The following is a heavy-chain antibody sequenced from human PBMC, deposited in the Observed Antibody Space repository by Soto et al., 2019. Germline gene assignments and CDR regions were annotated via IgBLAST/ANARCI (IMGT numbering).Heavy chain of an antibody. CDR2: ISSSSSTI. J-gene: IGHJ6*02. CDR1: GFTFSSYS. Sequence: GGSLRLSCAASGFTFSSYSMNWVRQAPGKGLGWVSYISSSSSTIYYADSVKGRFTISRDNAKNSLYLQMNSLRDEDTAVYYCARVRGVPSDYYYGMDVWGQGTTVTVSS. V-gene: IGHV3-48*02. D-gene: IGHD3-10*01. CDR3: ARVRGVPSDYYYGMDV.